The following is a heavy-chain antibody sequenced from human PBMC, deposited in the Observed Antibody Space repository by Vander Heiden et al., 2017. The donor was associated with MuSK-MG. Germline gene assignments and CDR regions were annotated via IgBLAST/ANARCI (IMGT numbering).Heavy chain of an antibody. Sequence: QVQLQESGPGLVKPSETLSLTCTVSGGSISSYYWSWIRQPPGKGLEWIGYIYYSGSTNYNPSLKSRVTISVDTSKNQFSLKLSSVTAADTAVYYCARAFSSGGSCYDCGYYYYYYMDVWGKGTTVTVSS. CDR1: GGSISSYY. CDR2: IYYSGST. J-gene: IGHJ6*03. D-gene: IGHD2-15*01. V-gene: IGHV4-59*01. CDR3: ARAFSSGGSCYDCGYYYYYYMDV.